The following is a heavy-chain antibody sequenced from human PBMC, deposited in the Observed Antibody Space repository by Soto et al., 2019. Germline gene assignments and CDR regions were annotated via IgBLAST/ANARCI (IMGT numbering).Heavy chain of an antibody. Sequence: QITLKESGPTLVKPTQTLTLTCTISGFSLNTYEVSVGWIRQPPGKALEWLALIYWDDDKRYNPSLRSRLTITKDTSKNQVVLTMANMDPVDTVTYYCAHRGELSWFDPWGQGTLVTVSS. CDR3: AHRGELSWFDP. V-gene: IGHV2-5*02. D-gene: IGHD2-15*01. CDR1: GFSLNTYEVS. CDR2: IYWDDDK. J-gene: IGHJ5*02.